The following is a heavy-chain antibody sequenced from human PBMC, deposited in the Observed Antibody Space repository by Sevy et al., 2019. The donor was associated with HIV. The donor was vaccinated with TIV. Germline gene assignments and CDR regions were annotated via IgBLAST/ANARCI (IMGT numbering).Heavy chain of an antibody. CDR1: GFTFSTYG. Sequence: GGSLRLSCAASGFTFSTYGMHWVRQAPGKGLEWVAVIWFDGSNTYYADSVKGRFTISRDIAKNTLHLQMNSLRVEDMAVYYCARDLEFYDYGDYGPAFMPDYWGQGTLATVSS. V-gene: IGHV3-33*01. J-gene: IGHJ4*02. D-gene: IGHD4-17*01. CDR2: IWFDGSNT. CDR3: ARDLEFYDYGDYGPAFMPDY.